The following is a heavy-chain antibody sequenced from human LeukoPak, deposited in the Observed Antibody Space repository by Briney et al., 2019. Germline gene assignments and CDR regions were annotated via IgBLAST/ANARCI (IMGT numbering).Heavy chain of an antibody. CDR2: ISYDGRNK. D-gene: IGHD3-3*01. Sequence: PGRSLRLSCAASGFTFSSYVIHWVRQAPGKGLEWVAVISYDGRNKYYADSVKGRFTISRDNSKNTLYPQMHSLRAEDTAVYYRARGNYDFWSGYWDYWGQGTLVTVSS. V-gene: IGHV3-30*03. J-gene: IGHJ4*02. CDR1: GFTFSSYV. CDR3: ARGNYDFWSGYWDY.